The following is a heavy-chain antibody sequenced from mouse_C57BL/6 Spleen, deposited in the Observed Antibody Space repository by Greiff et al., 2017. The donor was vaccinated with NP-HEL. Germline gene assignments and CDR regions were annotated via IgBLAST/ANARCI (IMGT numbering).Heavy chain of an antibody. CDR1: GYTFTSYW. J-gene: IGHJ2*01. CDR3: TGLGSSYEDY. Sequence: VQLQQSGTVLARPGASVKMSCKTSGYTFTSYWMHWVKQRPGQGLEWIGAIYPGNSDTSYNQKFKGKAKLTADTSASTAYMELSSLTNEDSAVYYCTGLGSSYEDYWGQGTTLTVSS. D-gene: IGHD1-1*01. CDR2: IYPGNSDT. V-gene: IGHV1-5*01.